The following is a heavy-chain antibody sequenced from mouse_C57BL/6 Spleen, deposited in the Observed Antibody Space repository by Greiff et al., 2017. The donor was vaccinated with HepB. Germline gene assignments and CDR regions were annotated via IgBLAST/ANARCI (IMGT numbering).Heavy chain of an antibody. CDR1: GYTFTSYW. Sequence: QVQLQQPGAELVKPGASVKLSCKASGYTFTSYWMHWVKQRPGQGLEWIGMIHPNSGSTNYNEKFKSKATLTVDKSSSTAYMQLSSLTSEDSAVYYWARRGVYPGGYFDVWGTGTTVTVSS. CDR2: IHPNSGST. V-gene: IGHV1-64*01. CDR3: ARRGVYPGGYFDV. J-gene: IGHJ1*03. D-gene: IGHD4-1*01.